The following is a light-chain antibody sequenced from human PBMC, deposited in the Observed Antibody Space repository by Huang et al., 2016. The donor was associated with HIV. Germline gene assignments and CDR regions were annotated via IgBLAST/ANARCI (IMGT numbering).Light chain of an antibody. CDR1: QSVSSY. V-gene: IGKV3-11*01. Sequence: EIVLTQSPDPLSLSPGERATLPCRASQSVSSYLAWYQQKPGQAPRLLIYDASNRATGIPARFSGSGSGTDFTLTISSLEPEDFAVYYCQQRSDWPLTFGPGTKVDIK. CDR3: QQRSDWPLT. CDR2: DAS. J-gene: IGKJ3*01.